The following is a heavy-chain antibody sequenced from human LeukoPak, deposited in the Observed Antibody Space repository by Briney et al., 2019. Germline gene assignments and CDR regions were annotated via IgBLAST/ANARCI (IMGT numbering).Heavy chain of an antibody. J-gene: IGHJ4*02. V-gene: IGHV3-30*04. CDR2: ISHDDGSNK. CDR3: ARRDGYKLDF. CDR1: GFVFSRYA. D-gene: IGHD5-24*01. Sequence: GGSLRLSCVASGFVFSRYALHWVRQAPGRGLESVSGISHDDGSNKDYADSVKGRITISRDNSKSTVFLQMDSLRADDTAVYYCARRDGYKLDFWGQGTLITVSS.